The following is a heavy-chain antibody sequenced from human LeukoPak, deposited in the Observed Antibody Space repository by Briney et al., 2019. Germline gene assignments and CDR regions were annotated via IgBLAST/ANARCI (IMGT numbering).Heavy chain of an antibody. CDR2: TYYRSKWYD. D-gene: IGHD3-22*01. CDR1: GDSVPSNSAA. Sequence: SQTLSLTCAISGDSVPSNSAAWNWLRQSPSRGLEWLGRTYYRSKWYDAYAESVKSRVTIKPDTSRNQFSLQLDSVTPEDTAVYYCARGHSGYLDSWGQGTLVTVSS. J-gene: IGHJ4*02. V-gene: IGHV6-1*01. CDR3: ARGHSGYLDS.